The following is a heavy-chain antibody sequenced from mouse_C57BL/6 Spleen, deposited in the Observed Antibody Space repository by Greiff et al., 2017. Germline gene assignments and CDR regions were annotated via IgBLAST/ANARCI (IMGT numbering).Heavy chain of an antibody. CDR1: GFTFSGYA. D-gene: IGHD2-5*01. CDR3: ARFYYSNVDYAMDY. V-gene: IGHV5-9-1*02. Sequence: DVKLVESGEGLVKPGGSLKLSCAASGFTFSGYAMSWVRQTPGKRPEWVAYISSCAYSIYSADTVKGRFTISRDNARNTLYLEMSSLKSDDTAMYYCARFYYSNVDYAMDYWGQGTSVTVSS. CDR2: ISSCAYSI. J-gene: IGHJ4*01.